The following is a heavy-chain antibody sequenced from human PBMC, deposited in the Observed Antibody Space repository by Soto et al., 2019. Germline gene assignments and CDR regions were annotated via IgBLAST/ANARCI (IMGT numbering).Heavy chain of an antibody. J-gene: IGHJ6*02. CDR3: ASRRQLVQYYDYYYGMDV. Sequence: QVQLVQSGAVVKKPGSSVKVSCKASGGTFSSYAISWVRQAPGQGLEWMGGIIPIFGTANYAQKFQGRVTLTADESKSTAYMELSSLGSEDTAVYYCASRRQLVQYYDYYYGMDVWGQGTTVTVSS. V-gene: IGHV1-69*01. CDR2: IIPIFGTA. CDR1: GGTFSSYA. D-gene: IGHD6-13*01.